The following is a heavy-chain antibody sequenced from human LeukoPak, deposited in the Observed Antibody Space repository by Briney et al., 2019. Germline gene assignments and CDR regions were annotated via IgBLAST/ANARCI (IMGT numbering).Heavy chain of an antibody. CDR3: ARLVGAAMVSSYFDY. D-gene: IGHD5-18*01. J-gene: IGHJ4*02. CDR1: GGSISSYY. V-gene: IGHV4-59*08. CDR2: IYYSGST. Sequence: SETLSLTCSVSGGSISSYYWSWIRQPPGKGLEWIGYIYYSGSTNYNPSLKSRVTISVDTPKNQFSLKLSSVTAADTAVYYCARLVGAAMVSSYFDYWGQGTLVTVSS.